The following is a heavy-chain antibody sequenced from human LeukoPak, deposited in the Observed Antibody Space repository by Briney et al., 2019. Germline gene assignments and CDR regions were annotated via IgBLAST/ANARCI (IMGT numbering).Heavy chain of an antibody. J-gene: IGHJ4*02. CDR3: ARALGQWLVMIDY. D-gene: IGHD6-19*01. CDR2: IYYSGST. CDR1: GGSISSGDYY. Sequence: SETLSLTCTVSGGSISSGDYYWGWIRQPPGRGLEWIGNIYYSGSTYYNPSLKSRVTISVDTSKNQFSLKLSSVTAADTAVYYCARALGQWLVMIDYWGQGTLVTVSS. V-gene: IGHV4-39*01.